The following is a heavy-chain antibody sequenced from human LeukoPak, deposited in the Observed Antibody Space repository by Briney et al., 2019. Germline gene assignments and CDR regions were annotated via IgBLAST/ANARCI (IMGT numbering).Heavy chain of an antibody. CDR1: RFTFNNAW. CDR3: TTFLSFTNFDY. J-gene: IGHJ4*02. CDR2: ITSKTDGGTI. Sequence: GGSLRLSCAASRFTFNNAWMSWVRQAPGKGLEWVGRITSKTDGGTIDYAAPVKGRFTISRDDSTNTLYLQMNSLKTEDTAVYYCTTFLSFTNFDYWGQGTLVTVSS. V-gene: IGHV3-15*01. D-gene: IGHD2/OR15-2a*01.